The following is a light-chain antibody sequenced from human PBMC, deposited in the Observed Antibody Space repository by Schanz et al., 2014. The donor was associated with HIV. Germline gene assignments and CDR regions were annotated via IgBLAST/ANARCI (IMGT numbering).Light chain of an antibody. V-gene: IGKV1-39*01. Sequence: DIQMTQSPSSLSASVGDRVTLTCQASQDISNYLNWYQQKPGKAPNLLIFGASNLQSGVPSRFSGSDAGTDFTLTISGLQPEDFGLYYCQQTYRTPYTFGPGTRLDS. CDR2: GAS. J-gene: IGKJ3*01. CDR1: QDISNY. CDR3: QQTYRTPYT.